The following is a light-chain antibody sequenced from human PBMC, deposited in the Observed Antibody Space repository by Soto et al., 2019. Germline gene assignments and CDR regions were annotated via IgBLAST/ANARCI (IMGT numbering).Light chain of an antibody. CDR2: AAS. V-gene: IGKV3-15*01. Sequence: EIVMTQSAAALSLSPGEWATLSCRASQSVRRNLAWYQQRPGQAPRLLIYAASTRATGIPARFSVSGSGTEFTLTIDRLQHEDFAVYDCQQYNNWPRTFGQGTKVDIK. CDR1: QSVRRN. J-gene: IGKJ1*01. CDR3: QQYNNWPRT.